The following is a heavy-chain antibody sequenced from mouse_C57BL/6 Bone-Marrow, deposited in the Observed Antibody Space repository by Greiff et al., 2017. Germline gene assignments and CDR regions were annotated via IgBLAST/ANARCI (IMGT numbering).Heavy chain of an antibody. D-gene: IGHD2-3*01. V-gene: IGHV5-6*01. CDR3: ARQAYDEYFDY. Sequence: EVKLVESGGDLVKPGGSLKLSCAASGFTFSSYGMSWVRPTPDKRLEWVATISSGGSYTYYPDSVKGRFTISRDTAKNTLYQQMSSLKSEDTAMYYCARQAYDEYFDYWGQGTTLTVSS. CDR1: GFTFSSYG. J-gene: IGHJ2*01. CDR2: ISSGGSYT.